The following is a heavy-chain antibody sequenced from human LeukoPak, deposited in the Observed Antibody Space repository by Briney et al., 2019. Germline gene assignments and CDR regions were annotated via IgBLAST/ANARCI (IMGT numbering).Heavy chain of an antibody. CDR2: SGST. V-gene: IGHV4-59*01. J-gene: IGHJ4*02. D-gene: IGHD5-24*01. CDR3: AASRLDGYNCLDY. CDR1: GGSISSYY. Sequence: SETLSLTCTVSGGSISSYYWSWIRQPPGKGLEWIGYSGSTNYNPSLKSRVTISVDTSKNQFSLKLSSVTAADTAVYYCAASRLDGYNCLDYWGQGTLVTVSS.